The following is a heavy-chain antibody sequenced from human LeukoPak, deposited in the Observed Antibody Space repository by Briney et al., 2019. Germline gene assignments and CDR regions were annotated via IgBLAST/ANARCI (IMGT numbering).Heavy chain of an antibody. CDR1: GFTFTSYA. CDR2: ISGSGGST. CDR3: ANRIQRVDDY. Sequence: PGRSLRLSCAASGFTFTSYAMSWVRQAPGKGLEWVSAISGSGGSTYYADSVKGRLTISRDNSKNTLYLQMNSLRAEDTAVYYCANRIQRVDDYWGQGTLVTVSS. J-gene: IGHJ4*02. V-gene: IGHV3-23*01. D-gene: IGHD5-18*01.